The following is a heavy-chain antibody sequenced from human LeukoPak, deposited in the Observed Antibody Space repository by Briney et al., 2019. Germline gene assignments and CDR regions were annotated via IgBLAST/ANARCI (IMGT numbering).Heavy chain of an antibody. V-gene: IGHV1-46*01. CDR1: GYTFTSYY. D-gene: IGHD3-10*01. CDR2: INPSGGST. J-gene: IGHJ4*02. CDR3: ARSVWFGELYL. Sequence: GASVKVSCKASGYTFTSYYMHWVRQAPGQGLEWMGIINPSGGSTSYAQKFQGRVTTTRDTSTSTVYMELSSLRSEDTAVYYCARSVWFGELYLWGQGTLVTVSS.